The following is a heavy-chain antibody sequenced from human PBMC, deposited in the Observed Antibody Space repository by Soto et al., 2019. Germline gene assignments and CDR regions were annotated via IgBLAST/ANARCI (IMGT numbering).Heavy chain of an antibody. CDR3: AKDLLSEYSGYDVGDNSDRYLDY. D-gene: IGHD5-12*01. CDR1: GFTFSSYA. J-gene: IGHJ4*02. V-gene: IGHV3-23*01. Sequence: GSLRLSCAASGFTFSSYAMSWVRQAPGKGLEWVSAISGSGGSTDYADSVKGRFTISRDNSKNTLSQQMNSLRAEETAVYYCAKDLLSEYSGYDVGDNSDRYLDYWGQGTLVTVSS. CDR2: ISGSGGST.